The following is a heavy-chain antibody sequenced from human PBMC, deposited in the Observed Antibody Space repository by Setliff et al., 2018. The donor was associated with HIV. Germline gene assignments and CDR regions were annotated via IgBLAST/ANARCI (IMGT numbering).Heavy chain of an antibody. Sequence: LRLSCAASRFTFSNYWMSWVRQAPGKGLEWVANIKQDGSEKYYVDSVKGRFTISRDNAKNSLYPQMNSLRVEDTAVYYCATDLLWFGERGFDYWGQGTLVTVSS. CDR3: ATDLLWFGERGFDY. D-gene: IGHD3-10*01. CDR2: IKQDGSEK. CDR1: RFTFSNYW. J-gene: IGHJ4*02. V-gene: IGHV3-7*01.